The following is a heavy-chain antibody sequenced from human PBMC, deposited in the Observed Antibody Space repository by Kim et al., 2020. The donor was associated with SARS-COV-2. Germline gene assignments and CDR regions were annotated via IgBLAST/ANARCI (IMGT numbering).Heavy chain of an antibody. CDR3: AKGLLRVRGSFDP. D-gene: IGHD3-10*01. Sequence: YADSVKGRFTISRDNSKNTLYLQMNSLRAEDTAVYYCAKGLLRVRGSFDPWGQGTLVTVSS. J-gene: IGHJ5*02. V-gene: IGHV3-30*02.